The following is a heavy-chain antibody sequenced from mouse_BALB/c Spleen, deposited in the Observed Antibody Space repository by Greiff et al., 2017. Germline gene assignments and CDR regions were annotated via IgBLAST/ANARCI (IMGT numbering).Heavy chain of an antibody. CDR2: INSNGGST. CDR1: GFTFSSYY. V-gene: IGHV5-6-2*01. CDR3: ARQYGYDYAMDY. Sequence: DVMLVESGGGLVKLGGSLKLSCAASGFTFSSYYMSWVRQTPEKRLELVAAINSNGGSTYYPDTVKGRFTISRDNAKNTLYLQMSSLKSEDTALYYCARQYGYDYAMDYWGQGTSVTVSS. D-gene: IGHD1-2*01. J-gene: IGHJ4*01.